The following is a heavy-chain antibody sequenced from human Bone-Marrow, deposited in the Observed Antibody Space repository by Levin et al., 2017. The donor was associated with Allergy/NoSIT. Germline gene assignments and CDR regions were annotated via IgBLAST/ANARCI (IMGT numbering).Heavy chain of an antibody. V-gene: IGHV3-53*01. CDR2: MYSGGRT. J-gene: IGHJ4*02. Sequence: GGSLRLSCAASGFTVSSNSMSWVRQTPGKGLEWLSVMYSGGRTYYADSVKGRFTISRDNSKNTVHLQMNGLRAEDTAVYYCARSQQATVTAPDFWGQGTLVTVSS. CDR3: ARSQQATVTAPDF. CDR1: GFTVSSNS. D-gene: IGHD4-17*01.